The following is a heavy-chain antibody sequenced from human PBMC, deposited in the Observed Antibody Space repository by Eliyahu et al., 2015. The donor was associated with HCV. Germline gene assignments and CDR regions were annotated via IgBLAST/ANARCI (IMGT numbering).Heavy chain of an antibody. CDR1: GFTFGAFA. CDR2: ISGSGESR. V-gene: IGHV3-23*01. J-gene: IGHJ4*02. CDR3: AKGSFDY. Sequence: VQLLESGGGLVQPGGSPRLSCVAXGFTFGAFAMNWVRQAPGKGLEWVSTISGSGESRFYAESVKGRFIVSRDNSKNTLYLQLDALRAEDTATYYCAKGSFDYWGQGTLVTVSS.